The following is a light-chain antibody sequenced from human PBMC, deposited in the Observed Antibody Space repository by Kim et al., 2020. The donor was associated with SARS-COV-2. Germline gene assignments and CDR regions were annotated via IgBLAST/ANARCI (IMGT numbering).Light chain of an antibody. CDR1: QSVSSIY. CDR2: GAS. Sequence: EIVLTQSPGTLSLSPGEGATLSCRASQSVSSIYLAWYQQKPGQAPRLLIYGASSRAIGIPDRFSGSGSGTDFTLTISRLEPEDFAVYYCHQYGTSPWTFGQGTKVEI. V-gene: IGKV3-20*01. CDR3: HQYGTSPWT. J-gene: IGKJ1*01.